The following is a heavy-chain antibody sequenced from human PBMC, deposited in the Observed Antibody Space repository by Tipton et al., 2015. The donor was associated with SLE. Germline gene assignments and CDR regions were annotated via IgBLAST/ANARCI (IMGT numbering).Heavy chain of an antibody. CDR2: IYSGGSK. J-gene: IGHJ6*02. V-gene: IGHV3-53*05. CDR3: AKRGTGDDYYGMDV. CDR1: GFDLMSNY. D-gene: IGHD3/OR15-3a*01. Sequence: SLRLSCAASGFDLMSNYMSWVRQAPGKGLEMVSVIYSGGSKYLSDSVKGRFTISRDSSKNTLYLQMNSLRGEDTAVYYCAKRGTGDDYYGMDVWGQGTTVTVSS.